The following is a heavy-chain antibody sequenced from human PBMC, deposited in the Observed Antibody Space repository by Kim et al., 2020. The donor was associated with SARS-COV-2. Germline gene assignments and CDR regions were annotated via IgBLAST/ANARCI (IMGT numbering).Heavy chain of an antibody. CDR1: GGSISSYY. V-gene: IGHV4-59*13. J-gene: IGHJ6*02. CDR3: ARSQGYYDSSGYFSLDYYYYYGMDV. CDR2: IYYSGST. D-gene: IGHD3-22*01. Sequence: SETLSLTCTVSGGSISSYYWSWIRQPPGKGLEWIGYIYYSGSTNYNPSLKSRVTISVDTSKNQFSLKLSSVTAADTAVYYCARSQGYYDSSGYFSLDYYYYYGMDVWGQGTTVTVSS.